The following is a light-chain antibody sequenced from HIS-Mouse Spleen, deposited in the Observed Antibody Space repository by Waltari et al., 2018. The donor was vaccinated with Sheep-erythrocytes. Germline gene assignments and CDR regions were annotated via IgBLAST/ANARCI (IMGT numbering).Light chain of an antibody. CDR1: SSDVGGYNY. Sequence: QSALTQPRSVSGSPGQSVTIPCTGTSSDVGGYNYVSWYQQHPGKAPKLMIYDVSKRPSGVPDRFSGSKSGNTAALAISGLQAEDEADYYCQAWDSSTAWNVVFGGGTKLTVL. V-gene: IGLV2-11*01. CDR3: QAWDSSTAWNVV. J-gene: IGLJ2*01. CDR2: DVS.